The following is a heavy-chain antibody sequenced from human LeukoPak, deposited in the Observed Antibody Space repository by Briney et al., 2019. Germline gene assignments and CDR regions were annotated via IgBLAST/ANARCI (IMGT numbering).Heavy chain of an antibody. CDR3: ARLKDDVTKFDY. CDR2: INQDVSRI. D-gene: IGHD2-8*01. Sequence: GGSLRLSCAGSGFSFSRYWMAWVRQAPGKGLEWVASINQDVSRIHYVDSVKGRFTISRDNAKSSLFLQMTSLRVADTAVYYCARLKDDVTKFDYWGQGTLVTVSS. V-gene: IGHV3-7*01. J-gene: IGHJ4*02. CDR1: GFSFSRYW.